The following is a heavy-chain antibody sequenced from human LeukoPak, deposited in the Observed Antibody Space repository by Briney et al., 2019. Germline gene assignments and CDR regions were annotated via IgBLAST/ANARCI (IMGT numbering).Heavy chain of an antibody. D-gene: IGHD2-21*02. J-gene: IGHJ3*02. V-gene: IGHV3-23*01. Sequence: GGSLRLSCAASGFNFNYYAMTWVRQAPGKGLEWVSGIGGNGIRTYYVDSVRGRFTVSRDNAKNTLYLQMNSLRAEDTAVYYCARDLAYCGGDCYAHDAFDIWGQGTMVTVSS. CDR3: ARDLAYCGGDCYAHDAFDI. CDR1: GFNFNYYA. CDR2: IGGNGIRT.